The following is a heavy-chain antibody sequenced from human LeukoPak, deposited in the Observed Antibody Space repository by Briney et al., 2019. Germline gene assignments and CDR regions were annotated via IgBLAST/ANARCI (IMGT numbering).Heavy chain of an antibody. CDR3: ARGASRPYHYWFMDV. D-gene: IGHD3-16*02. CDR1: EYSFTNYW. Sequence: GESLKISCKAFEYSFTNYWIGWVRQTPGKGLEWMGVVYPGDSDTRYSPPFQGHVTISADKSANTAFLQWSSLKASDSAMYFCARGASRPYHYWFMDVWGKGTAVTVSS. J-gene: IGHJ6*03. CDR2: VYPGDSDT. V-gene: IGHV5-51*01.